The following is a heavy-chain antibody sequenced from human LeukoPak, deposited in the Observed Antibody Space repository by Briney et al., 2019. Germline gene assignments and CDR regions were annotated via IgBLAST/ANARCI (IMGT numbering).Heavy chain of an antibody. CDR1: GFTFSTYA. J-gene: IGHJ4*02. Sequence: GGSLRLSCAASGFTFSTYAMSWVRQAPGKGLEGVSSISSSSSYIYYADSVKGRFTISRDNAKNSLYLQMNSLRAEDTAVYYCAILGYSSGWFDYWGQGTLVTVSS. CDR3: AILGYSSGWFDY. D-gene: IGHD6-19*01. CDR2: ISSSSSYI. V-gene: IGHV3-21*01.